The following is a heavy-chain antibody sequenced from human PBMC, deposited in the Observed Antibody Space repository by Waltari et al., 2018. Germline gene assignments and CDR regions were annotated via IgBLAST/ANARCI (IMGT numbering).Heavy chain of an antibody. V-gene: IGHV1-69*12. J-gene: IGHJ3*02. CDR1: GDTFSTYD. CDR2: IIPIFDTP. Sequence: QVQLVQSGAEVKKPGSSAKVCCKAYGDTFSTYDITWVRQAPGQGLEWMGGIIPIFDTPSYPQKFQGRVTITADASTKTAYMELSSLRSEDTAVYYCARDVSLVVTDDDPDIWGQGTMVTVSS. CDR3: ARDVSLVVTDDDPDI. D-gene: IGHD3-16*01.